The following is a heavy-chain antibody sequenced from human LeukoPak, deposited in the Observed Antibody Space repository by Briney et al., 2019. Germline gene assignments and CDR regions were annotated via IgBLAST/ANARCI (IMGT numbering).Heavy chain of an antibody. CDR2: IRNKADTYAT. CDR1: GFTFSGSA. Sequence: GGSLRLSCAASGFTFSGSAMHWVCQASGKGLEWVGRIRNKADTYATTYAASVKGRFTISRDDSKNTAYLQMNSLKTEDTAVYHCTRGAPYAMDVWGQGTTVTVSS. CDR3: TRGAPYAMDV. J-gene: IGHJ6*02. V-gene: IGHV3-73*01.